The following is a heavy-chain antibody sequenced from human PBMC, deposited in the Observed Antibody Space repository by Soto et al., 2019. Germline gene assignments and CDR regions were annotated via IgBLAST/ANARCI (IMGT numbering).Heavy chain of an antibody. CDR3: AMEYCSSTSCYRDY. CDR2: IIPILGIA. D-gene: IGHD2-2*02. V-gene: IGHV1-69*02. J-gene: IGHJ4*02. CDR1: GGTFSSYT. Sequence: QVQLVQSGAEVKKPGSSVKVSCKASGGTFSSYTISWVRQAPGQGLEWMGRIIPILGIANYAQKFQGRVTTTADKSTSTAYMQLSSLRSENTAVYYCAMEYCSSTSCYRDYWGQGTLVTVSS.